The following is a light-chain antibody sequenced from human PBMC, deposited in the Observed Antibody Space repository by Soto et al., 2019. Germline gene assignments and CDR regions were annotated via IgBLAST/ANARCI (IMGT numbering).Light chain of an antibody. CDR1: SSDVGGYDY. J-gene: IGLJ1*01. V-gene: IGLV2-8*01. CDR2: EVS. Sequence: QSALTQPPSASGSPGQSVTISCTGTSSDVGGYDYVSWYQQHPGKAPKLMIFEVSKRPSGVPDRFSGSKSGNTASLTVYGLQAEDESDYYCSSSAGHTKGVFGTGTKLTLL. CDR3: SSSAGHTKGV.